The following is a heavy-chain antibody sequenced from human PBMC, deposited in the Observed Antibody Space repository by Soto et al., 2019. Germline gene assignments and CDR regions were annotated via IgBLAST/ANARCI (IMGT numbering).Heavy chain of an antibody. V-gene: IGHV3-9*01. CDR1: GFRFDEHA. J-gene: IGHJ4*02. CDR2: ITRDSGNK. CDR3: AKDKVGGTYFSGLDY. Sequence: GGSLRLSCAASGFRFDEHAMHWVRQAPGKGLEWVSGITRDSGNKGYADSVKGRFIVSRDNAKNSLYLQMNSLRPDDTALYYCAKDKVGGTYFSGLDYWGQGALVTVSS. D-gene: IGHD1-26*01.